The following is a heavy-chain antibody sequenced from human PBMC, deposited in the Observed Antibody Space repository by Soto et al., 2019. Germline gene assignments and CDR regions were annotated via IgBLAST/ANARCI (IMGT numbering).Heavy chain of an antibody. CDR2: ISSSGTTI. CDR3: VRFGGAAAGPGDY. V-gene: IGHV3-48*03. Sequence: PRLSCVASEFTFSSYEMNWVRQAPGKGLEWVSYISSSGTTIYYTDSVKGRFTISRDNAKQSLYLQMNSLRAEDTAVYYCVRFGGAAAGPGDYWGQGTLVTVSS. D-gene: IGHD6-13*01. J-gene: IGHJ4*02. CDR1: EFTFSSYE.